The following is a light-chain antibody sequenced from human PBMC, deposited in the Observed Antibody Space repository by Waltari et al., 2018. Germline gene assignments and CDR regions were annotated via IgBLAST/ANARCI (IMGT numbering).Light chain of an antibody. Sequence: EIVLTQSPATLSLSPGEIATLSCTASQSVSSYLAWYQQKPGQAPRLLIYDASNRATGIPARFSGSGSGTDFTLTISSLEPEDFAVYYCQQRSNWPPLTFGGGTKVEIK. CDR2: DAS. CDR1: QSVSSY. J-gene: IGKJ4*01. CDR3: QQRSNWPPLT. V-gene: IGKV3-11*01.